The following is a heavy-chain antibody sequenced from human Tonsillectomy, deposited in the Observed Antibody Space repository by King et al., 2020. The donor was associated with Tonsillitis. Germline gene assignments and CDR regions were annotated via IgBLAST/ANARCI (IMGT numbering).Heavy chain of an antibody. V-gene: IGHV1-69*05. D-gene: IGHD2-2*01. CDR2: IIPIFGTA. CDR1: GGTFSSYA. Sequence: QLVQSGAEVKKPGSSVKVSCKASGGTFSSYAISWVRQAPGQGLEWMGGIIPIFGTANYAQKFQGRGTITTDESTSTAYMELSSLRSEDPAVYYCSRDPKSCSSTSCYYWFDPWGRGTLVPVSS. J-gene: IGHJ5*02. CDR3: SRDPKSCSSTSCYYWFDP.